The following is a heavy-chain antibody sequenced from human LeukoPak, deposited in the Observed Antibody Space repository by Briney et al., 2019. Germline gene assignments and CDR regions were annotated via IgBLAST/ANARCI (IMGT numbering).Heavy chain of an antibody. CDR1: GGSISSGGYS. V-gene: IGHV4-30-2*01. CDR3: ARDRSSTSGVYWYFDL. D-gene: IGHD2-2*01. J-gene: IGHJ2*01. Sequence: SQTLSLTCAVSGGSISSGGYSWSWIRQPPGKGLEWIGYIYHSGSTYYNPSLKSRVTISVDRSKNQFSLKLSSVTAADTAVYYCARDRSSTSGVYWYFDLWGRGTLVTVSS. CDR2: IYHSGST.